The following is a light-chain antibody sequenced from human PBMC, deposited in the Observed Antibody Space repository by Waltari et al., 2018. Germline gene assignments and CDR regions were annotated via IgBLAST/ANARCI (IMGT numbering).Light chain of an antibody. J-gene: IGKJ2*01. V-gene: IGKV1-5*03. CDR3: QQYNDYPYT. Sequence: DIQMTQSPSTLSASIGDRVTITSRASQSFSNWLAWYQQKPANAPKLLIHQASTLRSGVPSRFSGSESGTEFILTINSLQPDDFATYFCQQYNDYPYTFGQGTKLEIK. CDR2: QAS. CDR1: QSFSNW.